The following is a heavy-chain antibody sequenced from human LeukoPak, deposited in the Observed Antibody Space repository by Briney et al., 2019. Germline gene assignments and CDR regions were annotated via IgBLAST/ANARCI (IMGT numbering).Heavy chain of an antibody. CDR1: GFTFSSYA. CDR3: ARAEVPAAVKSGAFDI. Sequence: GGSLRLSCAASGFTFSSYAMRWVRQAPGKGLEWVAVIWNDGRNKYCADSVKGRFTISRDNSKNTLYLQMNSLRAEDTAVYYCARAEVPAAVKSGAFDIWGQGTMVTVSS. D-gene: IGHD2-2*01. CDR2: IWNDGRNK. J-gene: IGHJ3*02. V-gene: IGHV3-33*01.